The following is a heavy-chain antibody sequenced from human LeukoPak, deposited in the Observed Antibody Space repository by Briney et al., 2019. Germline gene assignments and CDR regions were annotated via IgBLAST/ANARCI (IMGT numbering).Heavy chain of an antibody. V-gene: IGHV3-23*01. CDR1: GFTFSSYG. CDR3: AGVRGYSYGPFDY. J-gene: IGHJ4*02. Sequence: GGSLRLSCAASGFTFSSYGMHWVRQAPGKGLEWVSTISGSGDSTYYADSVKGRFPISRDNSKNTLYLQMNSLRAEDTAVYYCAGVRGYSYGPFDYWGQGTLVTVSS. CDR2: ISGSGDST. D-gene: IGHD5-18*01.